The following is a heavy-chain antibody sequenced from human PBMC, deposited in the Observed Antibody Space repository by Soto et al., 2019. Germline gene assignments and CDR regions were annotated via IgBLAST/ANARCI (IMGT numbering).Heavy chain of an antibody. D-gene: IGHD3-22*01. V-gene: IGHV3-11*01. CDR1: GFTFSDHY. Sequence: LRLSCAASGFTFSDHYMSWIRQAPGKGLEWVSYISSSGDIIYYADSVKGRFTISRDNAKNSLYLQMNSLRAEDTAVYYCARDLGYYDSSGYFDYWGQGTLVTVSS. CDR2: ISSSGDII. J-gene: IGHJ4*02. CDR3: ARDLGYYDSSGYFDY.